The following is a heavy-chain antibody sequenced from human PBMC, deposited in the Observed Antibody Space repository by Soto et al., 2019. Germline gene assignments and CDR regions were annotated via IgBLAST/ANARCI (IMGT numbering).Heavy chain of an antibody. V-gene: IGHV1-69*13. J-gene: IGHJ5*02. Sequence: ASVKVSCKASGGTFSSYAISGVRQAPGQGLEWMGGIIPIFGTANYAQKFQGRVTITADESTSTAYMELSSLRSEDTAVYYCARSVVVITTVSWFDPWGQGTLVTVSS. CDR3: ARSVVVITTVSWFDP. CDR2: IIPIFGTA. D-gene: IGHD3-22*01. CDR1: GGTFSSYA.